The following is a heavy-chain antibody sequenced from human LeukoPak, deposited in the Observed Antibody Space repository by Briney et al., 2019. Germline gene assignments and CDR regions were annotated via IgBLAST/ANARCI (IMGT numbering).Heavy chain of an antibody. Sequence: SVKGRFTVSRDNDKNSLYLQMNSLRVEDTAVHYCARDGYDSVWGSYRYRYFFDYWGQGTLVTVAS. CDR3: ARDGYDSVWGSYRYRYFFDY. J-gene: IGHJ4*02. D-gene: IGHD3-16*02. V-gene: IGHV3-48*01.